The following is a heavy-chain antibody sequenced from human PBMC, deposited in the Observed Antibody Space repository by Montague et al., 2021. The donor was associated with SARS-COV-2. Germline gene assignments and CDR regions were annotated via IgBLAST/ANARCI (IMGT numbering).Heavy chain of an antibody. J-gene: IGHJ3*01. CDR1: GISFSAHY. Sequence: SLRLSCAASGISFSAHYMDWLRQAPGKGLEWVGRIKHQPENYSAQYGASVIGRFTISRDDSRSSLFLQMNSLRTEDSAVYYCACAKVDTNAFDVWGHGTVVSVSS. D-gene: IGHD1-26*01. CDR2: IKHQPENYSA. CDR3: ACAKVDTNAFDV. V-gene: IGHV3-72*01.